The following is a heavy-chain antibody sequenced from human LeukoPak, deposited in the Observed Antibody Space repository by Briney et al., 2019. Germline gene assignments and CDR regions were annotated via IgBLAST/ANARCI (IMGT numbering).Heavy chain of an antibody. Sequence: SETLSLTCAVYGGSFSGYYWSWIRQPPGKGLEWIGEINHSGCTNYNPSLKSRVTISVDTSKNQFSLKLSSVTAADTAVYYCARGLPSSSWYPYYYYMDVWGKGTTVTVSS. J-gene: IGHJ6*03. CDR2: INHSGCT. D-gene: IGHD6-13*01. CDR3: ARGLPSSSWYPYYYYMDV. CDR1: GGSFSGYY. V-gene: IGHV4-34*01.